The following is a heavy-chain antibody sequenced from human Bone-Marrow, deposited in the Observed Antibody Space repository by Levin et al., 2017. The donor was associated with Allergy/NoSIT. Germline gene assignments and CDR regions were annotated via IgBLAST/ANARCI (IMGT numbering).Heavy chain of an antibody. J-gene: IGHJ4*02. CDR1: GFTFSNYA. V-gene: IGHV3-23*01. CDR2: ISGSGDST. D-gene: IGHD3-10*01. CDR3: AKDRDFYGSGSLGN. Sequence: GGSLRLSCAASGFTFSNYAMSWVRQAPGKGLEWVSGISGSGDSTYDGDSVKGRFTISRDNSKNTLYLQMNSLRAEDTAVYYCAKDRDFYGSGSLGNWGRGTLVTVSS.